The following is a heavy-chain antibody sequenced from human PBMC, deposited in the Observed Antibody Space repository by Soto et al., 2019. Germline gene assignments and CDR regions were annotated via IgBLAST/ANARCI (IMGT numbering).Heavy chain of an antibody. Sequence: ASVKVSCKTSGYTFSNYGITWVRQAPGKTLEWLGWISLYSDGTNYAQKFQVRVSMTTDTSTTTAYMELRSLRSDDTAVYYCARVVPGAEAWFGPWGQGTLVTVSS. V-gene: IGHV1-18*01. CDR1: GYTFSNYG. D-gene: IGHD2-2*01. J-gene: IGHJ5*02. CDR2: ISLYSDGT. CDR3: ARVVPGAEAWFGP.